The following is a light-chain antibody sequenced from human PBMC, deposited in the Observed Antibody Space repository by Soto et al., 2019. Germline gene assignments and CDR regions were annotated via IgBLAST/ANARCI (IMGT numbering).Light chain of an antibody. V-gene: IGKV3-20*01. J-gene: IGKJ5*01. CDR1: QSVTSTF. CDR3: QHYGSSIT. CDR2: STS. Sequence: EILLTQSPGTLSLSPGQRAPLSCRASQSVTSTFLAWYQQTPGHAPSLLIYSTSRRPSGIPDRLSGSGSGTVFRLTISRLQPEDFGVYYCQHYGSSITFGQGTRLEIK.